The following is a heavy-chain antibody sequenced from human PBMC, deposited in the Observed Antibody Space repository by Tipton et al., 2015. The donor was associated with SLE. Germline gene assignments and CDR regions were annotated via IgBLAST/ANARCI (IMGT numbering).Heavy chain of an antibody. V-gene: IGHV1-69*01. CDR1: GGTFSSYA. D-gene: IGHD5-24*01. CDR2: IIPIFGTA. J-gene: IGHJ6*02. Sequence: QSGAEVKKPGSSVKVSCKASGGTFSSYAISWVRQAPGQGLEWMGGIIPIFGTANYAQKFQGRVTITADESTSTAYMELSSLRSEDTAVYYCARDRGDGYNHDYYYYGMDVWGQGTTVTVSS. CDR3: ARDRGDGYNHDYYYYGMDV.